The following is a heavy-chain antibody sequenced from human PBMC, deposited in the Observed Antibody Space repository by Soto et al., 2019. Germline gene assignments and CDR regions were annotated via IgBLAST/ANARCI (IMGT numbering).Heavy chain of an antibody. CDR2: IYYSGNT. J-gene: IGHJ5*02. V-gene: IGHV4-30-4*01. CDR3: ARSVDP. CDR1: GDSISSGDYY. Sequence: SETLSLTCTVSGDSISSGDYYWSWIRQPPGKGLEWIGCIYYSGNTYYNPSLKRRFSISVDTSKNQFSLKLSSVTAADTAVYYCARSVDPWGRGTLVTVSS.